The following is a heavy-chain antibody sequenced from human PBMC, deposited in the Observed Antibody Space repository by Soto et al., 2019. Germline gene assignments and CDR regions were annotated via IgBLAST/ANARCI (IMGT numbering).Heavy chain of an antibody. J-gene: IGHJ4*02. D-gene: IGHD2-15*01. Sequence: QVQLQESGPGLVKPSETLSLTCTVSGGSISNYYCSWIRQPPGKGLEWIGYMYYSGSTNYNPSLKRRVTISVDTSNNQFSLKLSSVTAADTAVYYCARAGAATLSDYWGQGTLVTVSS. CDR2: MYYSGST. CDR1: GGSISNYY. V-gene: IGHV4-59*01. CDR3: ARAGAATLSDY.